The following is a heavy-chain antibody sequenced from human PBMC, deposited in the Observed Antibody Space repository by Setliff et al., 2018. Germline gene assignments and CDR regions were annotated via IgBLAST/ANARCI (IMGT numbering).Heavy chain of an antibody. V-gene: IGHV1-8*02. CDR3: ARGRDGGYVYYYYYYMDV. CDR2: MNPKSGNT. CDR1: GYTFTSYD. D-gene: IGHD5-12*01. J-gene: IGHJ6*03. Sequence: ASVQVSCKASGYTFTSYDINWVRQATGQGLEWMGWMNPKSGNTGYAQKFQGRVTMTRNTSISTAYMELSSLRSEDTAVYYCARGRDGGYVYYYYYYMDVWGKGTTVTVSS.